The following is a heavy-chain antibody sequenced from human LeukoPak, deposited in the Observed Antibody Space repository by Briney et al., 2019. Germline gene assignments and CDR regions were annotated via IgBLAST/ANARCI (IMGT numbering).Heavy chain of an antibody. CDR2: ISTSSSYI. CDR1: GFTFSAYS. Sequence: RGSLRLSCAASGFTFSAYSMNWVRQAPGKGLEWVSSISTSSSYIYYVDSVKGRFTISRDNARNSLYLQMNSMRAEDTAVYYCARAPLSGSYRINWFDPWGQGTLVTVSS. D-gene: IGHD1-26*01. J-gene: IGHJ5*02. CDR3: ARAPLSGSYRINWFDP. V-gene: IGHV3-21*01.